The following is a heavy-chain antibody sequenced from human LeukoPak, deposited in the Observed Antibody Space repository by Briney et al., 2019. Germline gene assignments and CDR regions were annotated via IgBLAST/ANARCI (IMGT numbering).Heavy chain of an antibody. CDR1: GFTFSSYG. J-gene: IGHJ5*02. V-gene: IGHV3-30*18. CDR2: ISYDGSNK. Sequence: GRSLRLSCAASGFTFSSYGMHWVRQAPGKGLEWVAVISYDGSNKYYADSVKGRFTISRDNSKNTLYLQMNSLRAEDTAVYYCAKDRGRSDVFWANWFDPWGQGTLVTVSS. CDR3: AKDRGRSDVFWANWFDP. D-gene: IGHD3-16*01.